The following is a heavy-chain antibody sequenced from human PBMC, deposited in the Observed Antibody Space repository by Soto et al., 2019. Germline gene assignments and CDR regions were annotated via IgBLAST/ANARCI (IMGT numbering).Heavy chain of an antibody. CDR1: GGSISSYY. CDR3: AATSTIFGVAPYFQH. Sequence: SETLSLTCTVSGGSISSYYWSWIRQPPGKGLEWIGYIYYSGSTNYNPSLKSRVTISVDTSKNQFSLKLSSVTAADTAVYYCAATSTIFGVAPYFQHWGQGTLVTVSS. V-gene: IGHV4-59*01. D-gene: IGHD3-3*01. CDR2: IYYSGST. J-gene: IGHJ1*01.